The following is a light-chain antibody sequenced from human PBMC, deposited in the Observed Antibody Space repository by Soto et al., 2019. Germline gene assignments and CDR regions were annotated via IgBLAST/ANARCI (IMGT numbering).Light chain of an antibody. CDR3: QQSLGNPRT. J-gene: IGKJ4*01. CDR1: QKINNF. CDR2: LAS. V-gene: IGKV1-39*01. Sequence: IQLTQSPSSLSASLGDRITVTCRASQKINNFLNWYQQKPGKAPKLLIFLASTLETGVPARFGGSGSGTDFNLTISNVQPEDSATYYCQQSLGNPRTFGGGTRVDIQ.